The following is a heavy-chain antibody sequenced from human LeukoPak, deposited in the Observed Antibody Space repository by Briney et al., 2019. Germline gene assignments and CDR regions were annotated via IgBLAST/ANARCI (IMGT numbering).Heavy chain of an antibody. J-gene: IGHJ6*02. CDR3: ARDGYYYDSSGLSGYYGMDV. V-gene: IGHV4-59*01. Sequence: PSETLSLTCIVSGGSISSYYWSWIRQPPGKGLEWIGYIYYSGSTNYNPSLKSRVTISVDTSKNQFSLELSSVTAADTAVYYCARDGYYYDSSGLSGYYGMDVWGQGTTVTVSS. CDR2: IYYSGST. CDR1: GGSISSYY. D-gene: IGHD3-22*01.